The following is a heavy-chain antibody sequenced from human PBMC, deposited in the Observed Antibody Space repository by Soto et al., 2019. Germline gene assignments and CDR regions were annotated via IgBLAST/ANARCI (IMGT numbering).Heavy chain of an antibody. D-gene: IGHD3-22*01. Sequence: GGSLRLSCAASGITISNYPMSWVRQAPGKGLDWVSGISGSGDRTYYADSAKGRFTISKDISKNSLSLQLDSLGVEDTAVFFCVKDDGGYPSTAPHWGQGTLVTVSS. CDR1: GITISNYP. CDR3: VKDDGGYPSTAPH. V-gene: IGHV3-23*01. J-gene: IGHJ4*02. CDR2: ISGSGDRT.